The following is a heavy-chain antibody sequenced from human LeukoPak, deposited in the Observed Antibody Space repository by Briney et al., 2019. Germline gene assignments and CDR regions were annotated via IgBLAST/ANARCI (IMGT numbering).Heavy chain of an antibody. J-gene: IGHJ3*01. CDR3: ARGRFIYDLTYRSGWDDAFDV. V-gene: IGHV3-74*01. CDR1: GFTFSTYW. D-gene: IGHD3-10*01. CDR2: IDSDGSST. Sequence: GGSLRLSCAASGFTFSTYWMHWVRQAPGKGLVWVSRIDSDGSSTNYADSVKGRFTISRDNAMNTLYLQMNSLRAEDTAVYYCARGRFIYDLTYRSGWDDAFDVWGQGTMVTVSS.